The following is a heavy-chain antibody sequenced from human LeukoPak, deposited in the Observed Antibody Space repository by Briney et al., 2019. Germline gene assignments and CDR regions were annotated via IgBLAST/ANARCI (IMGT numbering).Heavy chain of an antibody. D-gene: IGHD5-18*01. V-gene: IGHV3-23*01. CDR2: VSGSGGGT. Sequence: GGSLRLSCEASGFTFSSSAMNWVRQAPGRGLEWVSVVSGSGGGTYYADSVKGRFTISRDNSKNTLYLQMNSLRAEDTAVYYCAKRSYSYGSFDYWGQGTLVTVSS. CDR1: GFTFSSSA. CDR3: AKRSYSYGSFDY. J-gene: IGHJ4*02.